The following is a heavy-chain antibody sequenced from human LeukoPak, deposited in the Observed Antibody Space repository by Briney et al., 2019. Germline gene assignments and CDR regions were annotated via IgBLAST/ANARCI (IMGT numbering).Heavy chain of an antibody. Sequence: ASVKVSCKASGGTFSSYAISWVRQAPGQGLEWMGGIIPIFGTANYAQKFQGRVTITADESTSTAYMELSSLRSEDTAVYYCARGSYDSSDFEYFHHWGQGTLVTVSS. V-gene: IGHV1-69*13. CDR3: ARGSYDSSDFEYFHH. CDR1: GGTFSSYA. D-gene: IGHD3-22*01. CDR2: IIPIFGTA. J-gene: IGHJ1*01.